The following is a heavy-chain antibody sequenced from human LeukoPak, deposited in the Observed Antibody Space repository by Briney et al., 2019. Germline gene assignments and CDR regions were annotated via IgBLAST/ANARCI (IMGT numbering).Heavy chain of an antibody. CDR3: ARLGGYCGGDCYSDYFDY. V-gene: IGHV5-51*01. CDR2: IYPGDSDT. D-gene: IGHD2-21*02. Sequence: GESLKISCKGSGYSFTSYWLGWVRQMPGKGLEWMGIIYPGDSDTRYSPSFQGQVTISADKSISTAYLQWSSLKASDTAMYYCARLGGYCGGDCYSDYFDYWGQGTLVTVSS. J-gene: IGHJ4*02. CDR1: GYSFTSYW.